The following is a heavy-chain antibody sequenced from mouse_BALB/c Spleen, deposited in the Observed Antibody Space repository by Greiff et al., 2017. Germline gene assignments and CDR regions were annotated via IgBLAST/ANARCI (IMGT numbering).Heavy chain of an antibody. Sequence: LVESGAELVKPGASVKLSCPASGFNIKDTYMHWVKQRPEQGLEWIGRIDPANGNTKYDPKFQGKATITADTSSNTAYLQLSSLTSEDTAVYYCARAGAMDYWGQGTSVTVSS. J-gene: IGHJ4*01. V-gene: IGHV14-3*02. CDR1: GFNIKDTY. CDR2: IDPANGNT. CDR3: ARAGAMDY.